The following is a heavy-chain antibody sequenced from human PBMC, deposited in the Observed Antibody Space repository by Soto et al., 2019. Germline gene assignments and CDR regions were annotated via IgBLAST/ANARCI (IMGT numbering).Heavy chain of an antibody. CDR1: GGSISSGDYY. V-gene: IGHV4-30-4*01. Sequence: SETLSLTCTVSGGSISSGDYYWSWIRHPPGNGLEWIGYIYYSGSTYYNPSLKSRVTISVDTSKNQFSLKLSSVTAADTAVYYCVQTLTGSGGSPIVDYWGQGTLVTVSS. CDR2: IYYSGST. CDR3: VQTLTGSGGSPIVDY. J-gene: IGHJ4*02. D-gene: IGHD2-15*01.